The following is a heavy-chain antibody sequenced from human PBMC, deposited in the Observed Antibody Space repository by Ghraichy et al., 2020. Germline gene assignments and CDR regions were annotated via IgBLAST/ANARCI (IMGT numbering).Heavy chain of an antibody. Sequence: SETLSLTCSVSGGSISSYYWNWIRQPPGKGLEWIGYIYYSGSTNYNPSLKSRVTISVDTSKNQFSLKLSSVTAADTAVYYCASMDIVMIPTAKWAFDIWGQGTMVTVSS. CDR2: IYYSGST. CDR3: ASMDIVMIPTAKWAFDI. D-gene: IGHD2-2*03. V-gene: IGHV4-59*01. CDR1: GGSISSYY. J-gene: IGHJ3*02.